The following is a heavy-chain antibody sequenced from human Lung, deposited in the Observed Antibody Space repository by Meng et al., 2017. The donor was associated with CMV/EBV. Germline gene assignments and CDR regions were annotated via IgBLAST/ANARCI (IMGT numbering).Heavy chain of an antibody. V-gene: IGHV3-74*01. Sequence: SYYWMHWVRQAPGKGLVWVSRINSDGSSTSYADSVKGRFTISRDNAKNTLYLQMNSLRAEDTAVYYCARDLRVRGVKGGSRYYGMDVXGQGXTVTVSS. CDR1: SYYW. D-gene: IGHD3-10*01. CDR2: INSDGSST. CDR3: ARDLRVRGVKGGSRYYGMDV. J-gene: IGHJ6*02.